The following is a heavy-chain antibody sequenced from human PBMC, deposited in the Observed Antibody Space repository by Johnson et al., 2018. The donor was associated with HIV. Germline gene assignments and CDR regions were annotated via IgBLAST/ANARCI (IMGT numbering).Heavy chain of an antibody. D-gene: IGHD2-2*01. V-gene: IGHV3-20*04. J-gene: IGHJ3*02. Sequence: VQLVESGGGVVRPGGSLRLSCAASGFTFDDYGMTWVRQAPGKGLEWVSGIDWNGGSSGYADSVKGRFTISRDNSKNTLYLQLSSLRTEDTAVFYCARGGVVHDAFDMWGQGTMVTVSS. CDR2: IDWNGGSS. CDR1: GFTFDDYG. CDR3: ARGGVVHDAFDM.